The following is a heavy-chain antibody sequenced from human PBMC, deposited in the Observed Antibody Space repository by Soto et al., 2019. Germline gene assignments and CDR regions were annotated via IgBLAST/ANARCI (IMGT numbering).Heavy chain of an antibody. D-gene: IGHD6-13*01. Sequence: ASVKVSWKASGYTFTSYGISWVRQAPGQGLEWMGWISAYNGNTNYAQKLQGRVTMTTDTSTSTAYMELRSLRSDDTAVYYGARVQQLNGRWFDPRGQGTLDTVSS. CDR2: ISAYNGNT. CDR1: GYTFTSYG. CDR3: ARVQQLNGRWFDP. V-gene: IGHV1-18*01. J-gene: IGHJ5*02.